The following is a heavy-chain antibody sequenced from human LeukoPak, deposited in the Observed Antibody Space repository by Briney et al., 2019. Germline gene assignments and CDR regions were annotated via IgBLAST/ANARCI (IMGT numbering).Heavy chain of an antibody. CDR3: AKRGVVIRVILVGFHKEAYYFDS. D-gene: IGHD3-22*01. CDR1: GITLSNYG. CDR2: ISDSGGRT. J-gene: IGHJ4*02. V-gene: IGHV3-23*01. Sequence: GGSLRLSCAVSGITLSNYGMTWVRQAPGKGLEWVAGISDSGGRTNYADSVKGRFTISRDNPENTLYLQMNSLRAEDTAVYFCAKRGVVIRVILVGFHKEAYYFDSWGQGVLVTVSS.